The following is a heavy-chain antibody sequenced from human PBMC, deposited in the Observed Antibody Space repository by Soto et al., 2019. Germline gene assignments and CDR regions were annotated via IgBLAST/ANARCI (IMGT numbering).Heavy chain of an antibody. J-gene: IGHJ4*02. Sequence: QITLKESGPSLVKPTQTLTLTCTFSGFSLTTRGVGVGWIRQPPGKALEWLALIYWDDDEGYSPSLKSRLTTTQDTSKNQVVLTLTTIDPVDTATYYCAHRPRGYSYHFDSWGQGTLVTVSS. D-gene: IGHD5-18*01. CDR1: GFSLTTRGVG. CDR2: IYWDDDE. CDR3: AHRPRGYSYHFDS. V-gene: IGHV2-5*02.